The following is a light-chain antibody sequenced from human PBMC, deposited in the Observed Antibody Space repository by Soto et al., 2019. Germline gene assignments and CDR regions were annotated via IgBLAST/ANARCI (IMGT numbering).Light chain of an antibody. V-gene: IGKV3-11*01. Sequence: EIVLTQSPATLSLSPGERATLSCRASQSVSSYLAWYQQKPGQAPRLLIYDASNRATGIPARFSGSGSGTDFTLTISRLEPEDFAVYYCQQRSNWPLITFGQGTRLAIK. J-gene: IGKJ5*01. CDR1: QSVSSY. CDR3: QQRSNWPLIT. CDR2: DAS.